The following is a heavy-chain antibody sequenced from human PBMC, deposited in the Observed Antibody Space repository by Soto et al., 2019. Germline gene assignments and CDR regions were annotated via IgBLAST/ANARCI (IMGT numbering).Heavy chain of an antibody. J-gene: IGHJ6*02. V-gene: IGHV4-4*02. D-gene: IGHD2-15*01. CDR2: IHHSGST. CDR3: ARDLATVVDRTYYYYGMDV. CDR1: GGSISGSNW. Sequence: SETLSLTCAVSGGSISGSNWWSWFRQPPGKGLEWIGEIHHSGSTNYNPSLKSRVTISVDKSKNQFSLKLSSVTAADTAVYYCARDLATVVDRTYYYYGMDVWGQGTTVTVSS.